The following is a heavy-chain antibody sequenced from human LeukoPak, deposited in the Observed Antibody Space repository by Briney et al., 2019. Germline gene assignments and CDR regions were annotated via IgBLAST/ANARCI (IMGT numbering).Heavy chain of an antibody. CDR1: GFTFRSYG. J-gene: IGHJ4*02. CDR2: IRYDGSNK. V-gene: IGHV3-30*02. CDR3: VRGAYSSSWLNFDY. Sequence: GGSLRLSCAASGFTFRSYGMHWVRQAPGKGLEWEAFIRYDGSNKYYADSVKGRFTVSRDNSKNTLYLQMNSLRAEDTAVYYCVRGAYSSSWLNFDYWGQGTLVTVSS. D-gene: IGHD6-13*01.